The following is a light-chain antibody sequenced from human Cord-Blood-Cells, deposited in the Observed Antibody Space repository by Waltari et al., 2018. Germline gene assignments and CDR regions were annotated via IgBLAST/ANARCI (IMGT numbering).Light chain of an antibody. CDR2: DVS. J-gene: IGLJ2*01. CDR3: SSYTSSSTVV. CDR1: SSDVGGYNY. Sequence: QSALTQPASVSGSPGQSITISCTGTSSDVGGYNYVSWYQQHPGQAPKRMIYDVSKRPPGVSNRFSGSKSGNTASLTISGLQAEDEADYYCSSYTSSSTVVFGGGTKLTVL. V-gene: IGLV2-14*01.